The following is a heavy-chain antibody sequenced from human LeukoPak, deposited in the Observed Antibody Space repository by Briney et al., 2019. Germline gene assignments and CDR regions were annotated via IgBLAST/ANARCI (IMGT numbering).Heavy chain of an antibody. CDR2: ISYDGSNK. V-gene: IGHV3-30-3*01. CDR1: RFAFSSYA. D-gene: IGHD2-2*01. CDR3: ARDPTVPAATYYFDY. J-gene: IGHJ4*02. Sequence: GGSLRLSCAASRFAFSSYAMHWGRQAPGKGLEWVAVISYDGSNKYYADSVKGRFTISRDNSKNTLYLQMNSLRAEDTAVYYCARDPTVPAATYYFDYWGQGTLVTVSS.